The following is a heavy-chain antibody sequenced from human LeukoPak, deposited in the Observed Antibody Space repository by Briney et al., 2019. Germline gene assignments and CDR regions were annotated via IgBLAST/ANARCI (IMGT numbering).Heavy chain of an antibody. CDR1: GYTLTELS. D-gene: IGHD3-10*01. CDR2: FDPEDGET. V-gene: IGHV1-24*01. CDR3: ASMVRGVILPFDY. Sequence: ASVKVSCKVSGYTLTELSMHWVRQAPGKGLEWMGGFDPEDGETIYAQKFQGRVTMTENTSTDTAYMELSSLRSEDTAVYYCASMVRGVILPFDYWGQGTLVTVSS. J-gene: IGHJ4*02.